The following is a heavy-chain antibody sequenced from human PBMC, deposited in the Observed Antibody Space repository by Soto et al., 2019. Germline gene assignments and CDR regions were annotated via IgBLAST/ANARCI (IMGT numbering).Heavy chain of an antibody. J-gene: IGHJ6*02. V-gene: IGHV3-23*01. D-gene: IGHD6-6*01. CDR3: AKEGQLVPYYYYGMDV. CDR2: ISGSGGST. Sequence: GGSLRLSCAASGFTFSSYAMSWVRQAPGKGLEWVSAISGSGGSTYYADSVKGRFTISRDNSKNTLYLQMNSLRAEDTAVYYCAKEGQLVPYYYYGMDVWGQGTMVTVSS. CDR1: GFTFSSYA.